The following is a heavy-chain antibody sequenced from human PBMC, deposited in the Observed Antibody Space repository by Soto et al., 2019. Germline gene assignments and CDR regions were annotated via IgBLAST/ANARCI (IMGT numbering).Heavy chain of an antibody. D-gene: IGHD2-8*01. J-gene: IGHJ4*02. V-gene: IGHV1-18*04. Sequence: GXSXKVSYKTTGYTXSNYASGWVRQAPGQGLEWMGWVSPYNGNANYTEKFQGRVSMTTDTSTTTAYMELTSLKSDDTAIYYCARAISLIMAAPAYWGQGTLVTVS. CDR3: ARAISLIMAAPAY. CDR1: GYTXSNYA. CDR2: VSPYNGNA.